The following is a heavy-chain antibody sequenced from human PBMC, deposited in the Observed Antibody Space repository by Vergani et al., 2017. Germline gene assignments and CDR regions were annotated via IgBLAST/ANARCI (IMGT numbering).Heavy chain of an antibody. CDR3: AKVLGQVAGPYYYYGMDV. J-gene: IGHJ6*04. D-gene: IGHD2-15*01. V-gene: IGHV3-30*02. CDR1: GFTFSSYG. Sequence: QVQLVESGGGVVQRGGSLRLSCAASGFTFSSYGMRWVRQAPGKGLEWVAFIQYDGSNKYYADSVKGRFTISRDNSKNTLYLQMTGLSAEDTAVYYCAKVLGQVAGPYYYYGMDVWGKGTTVTVSA. CDR2: IQYDGSNK.